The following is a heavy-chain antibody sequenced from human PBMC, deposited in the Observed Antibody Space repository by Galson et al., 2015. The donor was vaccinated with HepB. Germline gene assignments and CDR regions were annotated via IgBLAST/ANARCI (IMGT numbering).Heavy chain of an antibody. V-gene: IGHV1-46*01. J-gene: IGHJ5*02. Sequence: SCKASGYSFTSYYMHWVRQAPGQGLEWMGIINPSGGSTTYAQKFQGRVTMTRDTSTSTVYMELSSLRSEDTAVYFCARDFGVDISDWFDPWGQGTLVTVSS. CDR2: INPSGGST. D-gene: IGHD3-3*01. CDR3: ARDFGVDISDWFDP. CDR1: GYSFTSYY.